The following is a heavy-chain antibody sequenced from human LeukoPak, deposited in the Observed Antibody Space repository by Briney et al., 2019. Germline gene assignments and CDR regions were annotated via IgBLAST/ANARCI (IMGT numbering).Heavy chain of an antibody. Sequence: GGSLRLSCAASGFTFDDYGMSWVRQAPGKGLEWVSGINWNGGSTGYADSVKGRFTISRDNSKNTLYLQMNSLRAEDTAVYYCARVTYGSGTYGAFDYWGQGTLVTVSS. CDR3: ARVTYGSGTYGAFDY. CDR1: GFTFDDYG. CDR2: INWNGGST. D-gene: IGHD3-10*01. V-gene: IGHV3-20*04. J-gene: IGHJ4*02.